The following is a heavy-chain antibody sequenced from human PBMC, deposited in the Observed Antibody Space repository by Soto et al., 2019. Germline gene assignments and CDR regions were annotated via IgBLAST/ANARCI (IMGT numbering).Heavy chain of an antibody. Sequence: SETLSLTCTASGGSMSTYYWLWIRQAPGQGLEWIGYIYSSGNTNYNPSLKSRVAMSIDTSKMQFSLSLTSVTAADTAVYYCASAFGGWPPESWGQGTLVTVSS. J-gene: IGHJ5*02. V-gene: IGHV4-59*01. CDR2: IYSSGNT. CDR3: ASAFGGWPPES. D-gene: IGHD6-19*01. CDR1: GGSMSTYY.